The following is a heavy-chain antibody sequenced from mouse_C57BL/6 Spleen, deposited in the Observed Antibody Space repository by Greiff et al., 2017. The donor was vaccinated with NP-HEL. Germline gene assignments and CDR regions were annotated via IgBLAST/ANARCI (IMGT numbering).Heavy chain of an antibody. CDR1: GYTFTDYY. V-gene: IGHV1-19*01. CDR3: ARDPTTVVEGYFDV. D-gene: IGHD1-1*01. Sequence: EVQLQQSGPVLVKPGASVKMSCKASGYTFTDYYMNWVKQSHGKSLEWIGVINPYNGGTSYNQKFKGKATLTVDKSSSTAYMELNSLTSEDSAVYYCARDPTTVVEGYFDVWGTGTTVTVSS. J-gene: IGHJ1*03. CDR2: INPYNGGT.